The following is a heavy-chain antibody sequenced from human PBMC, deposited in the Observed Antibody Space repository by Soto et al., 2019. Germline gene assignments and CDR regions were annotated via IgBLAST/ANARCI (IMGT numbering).Heavy chain of an antibody. Sequence: SETLSLTCAVSGGSISSGGYSWSWIRQPPGKGLEWIGYIYHSGSTYYNPSLKSRVTISVDRSKNQFSLKLSSVTAADTAVYYCARVKDYYDSSGYHNWFDPWGQGTLVTVSS. J-gene: IGHJ5*02. CDR3: ARVKDYYDSSGYHNWFDP. CDR2: IYHSGST. D-gene: IGHD3-22*01. V-gene: IGHV4-30-2*01. CDR1: GGSISSGGYS.